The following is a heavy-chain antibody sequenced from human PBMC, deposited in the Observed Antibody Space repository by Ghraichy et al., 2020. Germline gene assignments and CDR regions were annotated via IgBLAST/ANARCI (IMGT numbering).Heavy chain of an antibody. D-gene: IGHD2-15*01. CDR3: ATMGRGYCSGGSCPNQFDY. Sequence: ASVKVSCKASGYTFTSYYMHWVRQAPGQGLEWMGIINPSGGSTSYAQKFQGRVTMTRDTSTSTVYMELSSLRSEDTAVYYCATMGRGYCSGGSCPNQFDYWGQGTLVTVSS. CDR2: INPSGGST. J-gene: IGHJ4*02. V-gene: IGHV1-46*01. CDR1: GYTFTSYY.